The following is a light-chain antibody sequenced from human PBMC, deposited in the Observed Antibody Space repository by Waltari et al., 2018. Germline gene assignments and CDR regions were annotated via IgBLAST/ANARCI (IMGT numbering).Light chain of an antibody. CDR1: NLGSKT. V-gene: IGLV3-21*04. Sequence: SYDLTQPPSVSEAPGKTATITCGGDNLGSKTVHWYQQKASQAPILVIYDDTDRPSGIPDRFSGANSGNTGTLNISRGEAGDEADYYCPVWDSNTDHSFFGTGTKVTVL. CDR2: DDT. CDR3: PVWDSNTDHSF. J-gene: IGLJ1*01.